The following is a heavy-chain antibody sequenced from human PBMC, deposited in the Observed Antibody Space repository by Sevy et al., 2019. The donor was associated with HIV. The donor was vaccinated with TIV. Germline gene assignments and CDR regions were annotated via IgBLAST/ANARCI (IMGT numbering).Heavy chain of an antibody. CDR1: GFTFSSYS. J-gene: IGHJ4*02. CDR3: ARGYSNYLIDY. CDR2: ISSSSSYR. V-gene: IGHV3-21*01. D-gene: IGHD4-4*01. Sequence: GGSLRLSCAASGFTFSSYSMNWVRQAPGKGLEWVSSISSSSSYRYYADSVKGRFTISRDNAKTSVFLQMNSLRAEDTAVYDSARGYSNYLIDYWGQGTLVTVSS.